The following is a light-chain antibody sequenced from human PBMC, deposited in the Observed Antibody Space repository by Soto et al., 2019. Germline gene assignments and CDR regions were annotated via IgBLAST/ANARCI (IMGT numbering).Light chain of an antibody. CDR1: QSVSRY. V-gene: IGKV3-20*01. Sequence: EIVLTQSPGTLSLSPGERATLSCRASQSVSRYLAWYQQKPGQAPRLLIFGASSRAPGISDWLSGSGSGTRFTRFIIRRVPDDFAVYYCHQYVSTSRTFGQGTKVEIK. CDR3: HQYVSTSRT. CDR2: GAS. J-gene: IGKJ1*01.